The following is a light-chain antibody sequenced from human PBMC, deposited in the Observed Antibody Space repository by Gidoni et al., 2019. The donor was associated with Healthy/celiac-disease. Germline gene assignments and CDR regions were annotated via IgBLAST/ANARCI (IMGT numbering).Light chain of an antibody. CDR3: QQSYSSLT. J-gene: IGKJ4*01. CDR2: AAS. CDR1: QTISSY. Sequence: DIQMTQSPSSLSASVGDRVTITCRASQTISSYLNWYQQKPGKAPKRLIYAASSLQSGVPSSFSGSGSGTDFTLTISSLQPEDFATYYCQQSYSSLTFGGGTKMEIK. V-gene: IGKV1-39*01.